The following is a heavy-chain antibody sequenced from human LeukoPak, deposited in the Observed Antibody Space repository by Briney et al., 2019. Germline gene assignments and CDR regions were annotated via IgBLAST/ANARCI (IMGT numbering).Heavy chain of an antibody. CDR3: AKGPWLAYPYYFDY. D-gene: IGHD6-19*01. J-gene: IGHJ4*02. CDR2: IYSDNT. V-gene: IGHV3-53*01. Sequence: GGSLRLSCTVSGFTVSSNSMSWVRQAPGKGLEWVSFIYSDNTHYSDSVKGRFTISRDNSKNTLYLQMNSLRAEDTAVYYCAKGPWLAYPYYFDYWGQGTLVTVSS. CDR1: GFTVSSNS.